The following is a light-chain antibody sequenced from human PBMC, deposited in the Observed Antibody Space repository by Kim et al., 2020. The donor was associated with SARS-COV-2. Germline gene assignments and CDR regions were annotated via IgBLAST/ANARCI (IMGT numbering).Light chain of an antibody. J-gene: IGLJ3*02. Sequence: SYELTQPPSVSVSLGQTASITCSGDKLGHKYACWYQQKPGQAPVLVIYKDTKRPSGTPERFSGSNSGNTATLTISGTQARDEADYYCQVWDSGTSVFGGG. CDR1: KLGHKY. CDR3: QVWDSGTSV. V-gene: IGLV3-1*01. CDR2: KDT.